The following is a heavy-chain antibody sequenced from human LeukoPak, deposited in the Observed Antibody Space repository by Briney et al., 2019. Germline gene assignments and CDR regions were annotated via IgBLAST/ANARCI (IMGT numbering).Heavy chain of an antibody. D-gene: IGHD3-9*01. Sequence: ASVKVSCKASGGTFSSYAISWVRQAPGQGLEWMGRIIPIFGTANYAQKFQGRVTITTDESTSTAYMELSSLRSEDTAVYYCARGWDILTGDYRYWGQGTLVTVSS. J-gene: IGHJ4*02. CDR3: ARGWDILTGDYRY. V-gene: IGHV1-69*05. CDR1: GGTFSSYA. CDR2: IIPIFGTA.